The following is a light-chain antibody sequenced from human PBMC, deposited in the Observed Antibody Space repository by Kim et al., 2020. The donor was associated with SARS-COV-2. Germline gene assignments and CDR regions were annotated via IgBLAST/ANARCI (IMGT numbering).Light chain of an antibody. J-gene: IGKJ2*01. CDR1: PSVSSSY. V-gene: IGKV3-20*01. CDR3: QQYGSSPPQYI. Sequence: PGERGTLSCTASPSVSSSYLAWYQQKPGQAPRLLIYSASSRATGIPDRFSGSGSGTAFTLTISRLEPEDFAVYFCQQYGSSPPQYIFGQVT. CDR2: SAS.